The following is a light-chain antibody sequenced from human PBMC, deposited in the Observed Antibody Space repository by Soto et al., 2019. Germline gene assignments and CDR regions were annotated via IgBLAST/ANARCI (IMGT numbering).Light chain of an antibody. V-gene: IGLV1-44*01. CDR1: SSNIGSNL. CDR2: NNN. Sequence: QFVLTQPPSASGTPGQRVTISCSGSSSNIGSNLVNWYQQLPGTAPKLVMYNNNQWPSGVPDRFSGSKSGTSASLAISGLQSEDEADYYCAAWDDSLNGLVFGGGTQLTVL. CDR3: AAWDDSLNGLV. J-gene: IGLJ3*02.